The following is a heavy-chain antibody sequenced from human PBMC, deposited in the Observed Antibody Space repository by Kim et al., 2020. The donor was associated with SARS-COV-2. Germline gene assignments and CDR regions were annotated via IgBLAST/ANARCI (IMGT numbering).Heavy chain of an antibody. D-gene: IGHD2-15*01. J-gene: IGHJ6*02. V-gene: IGHV3-11*01. CDR3: ARWSVVVVAAWLGHKPLYYGMDV. CDR2: ISSSGSTI. CDR1: GFTFSDYY. Sequence: GGSLRLSCAASGFTFSDYYMSWIRQAPGKGLEWVSYISSSGSTIYYADSVKGRFTISRDNAKNSLYLQMNSLRAEDTAVYYCARWSVVVVAAWLGHKPLYYGMDVWGQGTTVTVSS.